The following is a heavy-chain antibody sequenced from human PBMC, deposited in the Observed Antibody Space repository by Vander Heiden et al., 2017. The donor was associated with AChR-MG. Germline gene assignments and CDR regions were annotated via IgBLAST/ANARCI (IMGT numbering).Heavy chain of an antibody. V-gene: IGHV3-23*01. CDR3: ATRTQWSAFDI. D-gene: IGHD6-19*01. CDR1: RVTFTTSA. CDR2: ISVSGDTT. Sequence: EVQWLESGGGLLQPGGSLRLSCQPTRVTFTTSAMAWVRQAPGKGLEWVSSISVSGDTTYHADSVKGRFTISRDNSKNTLYLQMNSLRAEDTAIYYCATRTQWSAFDIWGQGTMVTVSS. J-gene: IGHJ3*02.